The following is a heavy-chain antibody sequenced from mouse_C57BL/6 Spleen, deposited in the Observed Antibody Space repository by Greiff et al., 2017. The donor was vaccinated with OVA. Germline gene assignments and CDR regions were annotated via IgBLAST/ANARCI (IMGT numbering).Heavy chain of an antibody. CDR1: GYTFTSYW. D-gene: IGHD2-1*01. V-gene: IGHV1-55*01. CDR2: IYPGSGST. CDR3: ARPILYGNYSMDY. Sequence: QVQLQQPGAELVKPGASVKMSCKASGYTFTSYWITWVKQRPGQGLEWIGDIYPGSGSTNYNEKFKSKATLTVDTSSSTAYMQLSSLTSEDSAVYYCARPILYGNYSMDYWGQGTSVTVSS. J-gene: IGHJ4*01.